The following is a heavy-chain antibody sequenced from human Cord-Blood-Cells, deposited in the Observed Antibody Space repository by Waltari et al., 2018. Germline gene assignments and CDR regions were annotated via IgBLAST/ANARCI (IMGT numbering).Heavy chain of an antibody. J-gene: IGHJ4*02. CDR3: ARLDPAAGDPGSYYFDY. Sequence: EVQLVQSGAEVKKPGESLKISCKGSGYSFTSYWIGWVRQMPGKGLEWMGIIYPGDADTRYSPSFQGQVTISADKSISTAYLQWSSLKASDTAMYYCARLDPAAGDPGSYYFDYWGQGTLVTVSS. CDR2: IYPGDADT. D-gene: IGHD6-13*01. V-gene: IGHV5-51*03. CDR1: GYSFTSYW.